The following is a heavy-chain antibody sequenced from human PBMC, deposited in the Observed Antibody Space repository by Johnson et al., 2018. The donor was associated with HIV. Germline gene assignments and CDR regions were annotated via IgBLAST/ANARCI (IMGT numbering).Heavy chain of an antibody. D-gene: IGHD3-16*02. CDR2: ISYDGSDK. Sequence: QMQLVESGGGVVQSGRSLRLSCAASGFTFSSYGMHWVRQAPAKGLEWVAVISYDGSDKDYADSVTGRFTLSRDSSKNTLYLQMNSLRIEDTAVYYCAIWSRYTYYIDDVYLLQAFDVWGQGTVVTVSS. CDR1: GFTFSSYG. CDR3: AIWSRYTYYIDDVYLLQAFDV. V-gene: IGHV3-30*04. J-gene: IGHJ3*01.